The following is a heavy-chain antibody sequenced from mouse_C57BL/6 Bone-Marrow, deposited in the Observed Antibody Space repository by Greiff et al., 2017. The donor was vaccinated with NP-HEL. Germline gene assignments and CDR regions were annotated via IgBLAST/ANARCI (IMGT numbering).Heavy chain of an antibody. CDR1: EYEFPSHD. V-gene: IGHV5-2*01. J-gene: IGHJ4*01. CDR2: INSDGGST. Sequence: EVKLMESGGGLVQPGESLKLSCESNEYEFPSHDMSWVRKTPEKRLELVAAINSDGGSTYYPDTMERRFIISRDNTKKTLYLQMSSLRSEDTALYYCARPQTANYAMDYWGQGTSVTVSS. D-gene: IGHD6-1*02. CDR3: ARPQTANYAMDY.